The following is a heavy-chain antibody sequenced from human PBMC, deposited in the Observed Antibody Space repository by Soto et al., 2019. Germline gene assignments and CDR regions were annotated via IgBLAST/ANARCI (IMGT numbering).Heavy chain of an antibody. V-gene: IGHV3-11*05. Sequence: QVQLVESGGGLVNPGGSLRLSCAASGFTFSDYYIHWIRQAPGKGLEWVSYISRSSSYTNYADSVKGRFTISRDNAKNSQYLQMNSLRAEDTAAYYCARDRYDSREAGAFDIWGQGTMVTVSS. D-gene: IGHD3-22*01. CDR3: ARDRYDSREAGAFDI. CDR2: ISRSSSYT. CDR1: GFTFSDYY. J-gene: IGHJ3*02.